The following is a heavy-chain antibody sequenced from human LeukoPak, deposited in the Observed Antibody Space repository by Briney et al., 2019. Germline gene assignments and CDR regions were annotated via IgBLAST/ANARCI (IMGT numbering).Heavy chain of an antibody. CDR1: GYTFTSYG. V-gene: IGHV1-18*01. J-gene: IGHJ3*02. Sequence: ASVKVSCKASGYTFTSYGISWVRQAPGQGLEWMGWISAYNGNTNYAQKLQGRVTMTTDTSTSTAYMELRSLRSDDTAVYYCARELYDFWSDSPGAFDIWGQGTMVTVSS. D-gene: IGHD3-3*01. CDR3: ARELYDFWSDSPGAFDI. CDR2: ISAYNGNT.